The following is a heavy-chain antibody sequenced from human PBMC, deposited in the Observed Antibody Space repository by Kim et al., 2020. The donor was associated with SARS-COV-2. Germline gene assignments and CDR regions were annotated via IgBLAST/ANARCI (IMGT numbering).Heavy chain of an antibody. D-gene: IGHD3-22*01. J-gene: IGHJ4*02. CDR3: AREPFPSIYDSSAGDFS. CDR2: IIPIFGTA. Sequence: SVKVSCKASGGTFSSYAISWVRQAPGQGLEWMGGIIPIFGTANYAQKFQGRVTITADESTSTAYMELSSLRSEDTAVYYCAREPFPSIYDSSAGDFSWGQGTLVTVSS. CDR1: GGTFSSYA. V-gene: IGHV1-69*13.